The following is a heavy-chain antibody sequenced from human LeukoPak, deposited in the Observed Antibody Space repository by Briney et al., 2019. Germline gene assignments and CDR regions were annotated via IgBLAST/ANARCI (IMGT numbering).Heavy chain of an antibody. Sequence: GGSLRLSCAASGFTFSSYAMSWVRQAPGKGLEWVSAISGSGGSTYYADSVKGRFTISRDNSKNTLYLQMNSLRAEDTAVYYCAKDRYYDIFTGYHWFDPWGQGTLVTVSS. CDR3: AKDRYYDIFTGYHWFDP. CDR2: ISGSGGST. J-gene: IGHJ5*02. D-gene: IGHD3-9*01. CDR1: GFTFSSYA. V-gene: IGHV3-23*01.